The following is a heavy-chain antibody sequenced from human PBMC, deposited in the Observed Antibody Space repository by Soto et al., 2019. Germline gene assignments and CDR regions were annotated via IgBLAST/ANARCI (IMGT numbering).Heavy chain of an antibody. D-gene: IGHD2-8*02. CDR2: IWYDGSNK. J-gene: IGHJ4*02. V-gene: IGHV3-33*08. CDR3: ARSPTGGGALIDY. CDR1: GFTFSSYG. Sequence: GGSLRLSCAASGFTFSSYGMHWVRQAPGKGLEWVAVIWYDGSNKYYADSVKGRFTISRDNSKNTLYLQMNSLRAEDTAVYYCARSPTGGGALIDYRGQGTLVTVSS.